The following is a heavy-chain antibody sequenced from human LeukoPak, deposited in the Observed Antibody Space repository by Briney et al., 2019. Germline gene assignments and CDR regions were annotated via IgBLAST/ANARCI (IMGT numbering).Heavy chain of an antibody. CDR2: IYWDDDK. D-gene: IGHD6-13*01. V-gene: IGHV2-5*08. Sequence: TLSLTCTVSGGSISSYYWSWIRQPPGKALEWLALIYWDDDKRYSPSLKSRLTITKDTSKNQVVLTMTNMDPVDTATYYCAHLTGYSSSWTEDWFDPWGQGTLVTVSS. CDR3: AHLTGYSSSWTEDWFDP. CDR1: GGSISSYYW. J-gene: IGHJ5*02.